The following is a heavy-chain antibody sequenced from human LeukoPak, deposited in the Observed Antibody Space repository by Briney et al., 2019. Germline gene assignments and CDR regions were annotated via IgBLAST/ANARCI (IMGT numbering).Heavy chain of an antibody. CDR3: ARANYYDSSGYYSAFDI. Sequence: PGGSLRLSCVGSGFTSIAYALTWARQAPGKGLEWVSGISGGGVTTYYADSVKGRFTISRDNSKNTLYLQMNSLRAEDTAVYYCARANYYDSSGYYSAFDIWGQGTMVTVSS. D-gene: IGHD3-22*01. CDR2: ISGGGVTT. V-gene: IGHV3-23*01. J-gene: IGHJ3*02. CDR1: GFTSIAYA.